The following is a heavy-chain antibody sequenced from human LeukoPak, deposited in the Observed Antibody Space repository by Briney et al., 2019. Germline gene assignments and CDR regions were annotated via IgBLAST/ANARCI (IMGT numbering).Heavy chain of an antibody. CDR1: GFTFSTYS. CDR2: ISSSSSTI. D-gene: IGHD6-6*01. Sequence: PGGSLRLSCAASGFTFSTYSMNWVRQAPGKGLEWVSYISSSSSTIYYADSVKGRFTISRDNAKNSLYLQMNSLRAEDTAVYYCARGYSSSTGKASDYWGQGTLVTVSS. V-gene: IGHV3-48*01. J-gene: IGHJ4*02. CDR3: ARGYSSSTGKASDY.